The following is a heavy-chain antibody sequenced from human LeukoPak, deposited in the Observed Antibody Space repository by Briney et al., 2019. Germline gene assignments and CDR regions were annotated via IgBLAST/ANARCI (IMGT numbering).Heavy chain of an antibody. D-gene: IGHD1-14*01. CDR3: VRGSSNTGFAY. J-gene: IGHJ4*02. CDR1: EFIFSNYW. Sequence: GGSLRLSCAGSEFIFSNYWMNWVRQAPGKGLEWVANIKQDASETYYVDSVKGRFTISRDNAKNSPYLQMNSLRAEDTAIYYCVRGSSNTGFAYWGQGTLVTVSS. V-gene: IGHV3-7*01. CDR2: IKQDASET.